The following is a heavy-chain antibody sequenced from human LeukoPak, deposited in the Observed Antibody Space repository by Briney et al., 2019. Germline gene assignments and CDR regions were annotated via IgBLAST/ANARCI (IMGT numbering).Heavy chain of an antibody. CDR3: AREVYYGSERRFDF. CDR2: IKQDGNEK. J-gene: IGHJ4*02. CDR1: GFSFSTYW. Sequence: GGSLRLSCAASGFSFSTYWMSWVRQAPGQGLEWVANIKQDGNEKYYADSVKGRFTISRDNAKNSLYLQRNSLRAEDTAVYYCAREVYYGSERRFDFWGQGTLVTVSS. D-gene: IGHD3-10*01. V-gene: IGHV3-7*01.